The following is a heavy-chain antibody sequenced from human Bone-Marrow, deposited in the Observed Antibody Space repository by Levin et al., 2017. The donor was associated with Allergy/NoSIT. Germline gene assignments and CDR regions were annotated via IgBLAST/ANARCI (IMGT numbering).Heavy chain of an antibody. V-gene: IGHV4-38-2*02. J-gene: IGHJ4*02. Sequence: SQTLSLTCNVSGSSFSSGFHWGWIRQPPGKGLEWIGSIYHNGNTNYNPSLKSRVTVSLDTSKNQFSLRLSSVTAADTALYYCARVVGVMIPAAIDYWGQGTLVTISS. CDR2: IYHNGNT. CDR3: ARVVGVMIPAAIDY. CDR1: GSSFSSGFH. D-gene: IGHD2-15*01.